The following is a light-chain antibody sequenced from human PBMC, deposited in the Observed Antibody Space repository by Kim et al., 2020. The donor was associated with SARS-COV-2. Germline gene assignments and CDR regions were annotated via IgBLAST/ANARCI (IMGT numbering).Light chain of an antibody. V-gene: IGKV3-15*01. Sequence: SPGERATRSCRASQSVSSNLAWYQQKPGQAPRLLIYGASTRATGIPARFSGSGSGTEFTLTISSLQSEDFAVYYCQQSNDWPPLTFGQGTKVDIK. J-gene: IGKJ1*01. CDR3: QQSNDWPPLT. CDR2: GAS. CDR1: QSVSSN.